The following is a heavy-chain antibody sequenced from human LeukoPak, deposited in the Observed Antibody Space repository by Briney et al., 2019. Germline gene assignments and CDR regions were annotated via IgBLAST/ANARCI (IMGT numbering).Heavy chain of an antibody. Sequence: GGSLRLSCAASGFTFSSYAMHWVRQAPGKGLEWVAVISYDGSNKYYADSVKGRFTISRGNSKNTLYLQMNSLRAEDTAVYYCARGMDTPRWLQFDYWGQGTLVTVSS. CDR3: ARGMDTPRWLQFDY. D-gene: IGHD5-24*01. CDR1: GFTFSSYA. V-gene: IGHV3-30*04. J-gene: IGHJ4*02. CDR2: ISYDGSNK.